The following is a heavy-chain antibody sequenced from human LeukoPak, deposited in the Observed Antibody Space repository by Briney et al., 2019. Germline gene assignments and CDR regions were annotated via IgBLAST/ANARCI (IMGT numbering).Heavy chain of an antibody. Sequence: GASVKVSCKASGYTFTSYGLSWVRQAPGQGLEWMGWISAYNGNTNYAQKLQGRVTMTIDTSTTTAYLELRSLRSDDTAIYYCARQVDTVMALPDYWAQGTLVIVSS. CDR2: ISAYNGNT. CDR1: GYTFTSYG. J-gene: IGHJ4*02. D-gene: IGHD5-18*01. CDR3: ARQVDTVMALPDY. V-gene: IGHV1-18*01.